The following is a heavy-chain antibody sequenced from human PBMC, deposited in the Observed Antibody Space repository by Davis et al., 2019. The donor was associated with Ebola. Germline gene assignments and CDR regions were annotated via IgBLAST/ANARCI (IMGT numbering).Heavy chain of an antibody. D-gene: IGHD6-6*01. J-gene: IGHJ5*02. CDR2: IYPHDSDT. CDR3: ARLTGSSSIFGWEGFDP. Sequence: GESLKISCKASGYSFATYWIGWVRQMPGKGLEWMGIIYPHDSDTRYSPSFQGQVTISADKSISTAYLQWSSLKASDTAMYYCARLTGSSSIFGWEGFDPWGQGTLVTVSS. CDR1: GYSFATYW. V-gene: IGHV5-51*01.